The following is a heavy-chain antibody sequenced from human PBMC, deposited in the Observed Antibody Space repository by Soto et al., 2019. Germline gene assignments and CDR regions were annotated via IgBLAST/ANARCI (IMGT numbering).Heavy chain of an antibody. Sequence: ASVKVSCKASGYTFTSYGISWVRQAPGQGLKWMGWISAYNGNTNYAQKLQGRVTMTTDTSTSTAYMELRSLRSDDTAVYYCARIKLGYYYGDYWGQGTLVTVSS. D-gene: IGHD3-10*01. CDR1: GYTFTSYG. J-gene: IGHJ4*02. CDR2: ISAYNGNT. CDR3: ARIKLGYYYGDY. V-gene: IGHV1-18*01.